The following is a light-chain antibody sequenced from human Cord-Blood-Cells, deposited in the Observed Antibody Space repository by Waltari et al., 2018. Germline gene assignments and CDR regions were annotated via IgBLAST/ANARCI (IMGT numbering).Light chain of an antibody. CDR3: QQRSNWPRT. Sequence: EIVLTQSPGTLSLSPGERATISCRASQSVSSYLAWYQQKPGQAPRLLIYDASNRATGIPARFSGSGSGTDFTLTISSLEPEDFAVYYCQQRSNWPRTFGQGTKVEIK. CDR2: DAS. J-gene: IGKJ1*01. CDR1: QSVSSY. V-gene: IGKV3-11*01.